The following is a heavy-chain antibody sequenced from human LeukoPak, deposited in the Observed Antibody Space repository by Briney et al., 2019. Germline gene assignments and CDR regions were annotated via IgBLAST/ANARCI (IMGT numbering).Heavy chain of an antibody. Sequence: PGRSLRLSCAVSGFSFSSYWMSWVRHPPRKGPERVANIKQDGGEKYHVDSVKGRFTISRDNAKNSLYLQMNSLRVENTAVYYCAREDHSNYNYWGQGTLVTVSS. J-gene: IGHJ4*02. CDR3: AREDHSNYNY. V-gene: IGHV3-7*01. D-gene: IGHD4-11*01. CDR2: IKQDGGEK. CDR1: GFSFSSYW.